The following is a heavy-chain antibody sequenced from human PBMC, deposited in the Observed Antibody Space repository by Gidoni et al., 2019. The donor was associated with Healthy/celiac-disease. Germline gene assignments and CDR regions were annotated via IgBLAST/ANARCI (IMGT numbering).Heavy chain of an antibody. CDR1: GYSFTTYW. D-gene: IGHD3-9*01. J-gene: IGHJ4*02. V-gene: IGHV5-51*01. Sequence: EVQLVQSGAEVKKPGESLQISCQGSGYSFTTYWIGWVRQMPGKGLEWMGIIYPGDSDTRYSPSFQGQVTLSAAKSISTAYLQWSSLKASDTAMYYCARHGRPTYDILTGYPDYWGQGTLVTVSS. CDR3: ARHGRPTYDILTGYPDY. CDR2: IYPGDSDT.